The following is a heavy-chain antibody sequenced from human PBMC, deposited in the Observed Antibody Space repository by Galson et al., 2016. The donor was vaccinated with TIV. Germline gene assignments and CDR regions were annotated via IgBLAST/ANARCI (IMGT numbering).Heavy chain of an antibody. CDR1: GFTFRDYA. D-gene: IGHD3-3*01. CDR2: ISATGGST. CDR3: AKTIDVSGVLINYFYYGMDV. J-gene: IGHJ6*02. V-gene: IGHV3-23*01. Sequence: SLRLSCAASGFTFRDYAMHWVRQAPGKGLEWVASISATGGSTFYTGSVKGRFTVSRDNSNDHLSLQMSRLRAEDTAVYYCAKTIDVSGVLINYFYYGMDVWSHGTTVTVS.